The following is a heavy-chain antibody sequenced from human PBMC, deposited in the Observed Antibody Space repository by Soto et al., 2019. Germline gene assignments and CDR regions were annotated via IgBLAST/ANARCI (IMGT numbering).Heavy chain of an antibody. CDR2: IWYDGSNK. CDR3: ARGHYYYYYGMGV. V-gene: IGHV3-33*01. J-gene: IGHJ6*02. CDR1: GFTFSSYG. Sequence: QVQLVESGGGVVQPGRSLRLSCAASGFTFSSYGMHWVRQAPGKGLEWVAVIWYDGSNKYYADSVKGRFTISRDNSKNTLYLQMNSLRAEDTAVYYCARGHYYYYYGMGVWGQGTTVTVSS.